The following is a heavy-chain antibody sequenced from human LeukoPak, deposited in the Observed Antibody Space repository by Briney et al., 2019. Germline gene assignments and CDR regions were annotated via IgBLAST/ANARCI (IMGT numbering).Heavy chain of an antibody. CDR1: GGSISSYY. J-gene: IGHJ4*02. CDR3: ARDRLSVVPAAIGY. D-gene: IGHD2-2*01. Sequence: SETLSLTCTVSGGSISSYYWSWIRQPPGKGLEWIGYIYYSGSTNYNPSLKSRVTISVDTSKNQFSLKLSSVTAADTAVYYCARDRLSVVPAAIGYWGQGTLVTVSS. V-gene: IGHV4-59*01. CDR2: IYYSGST.